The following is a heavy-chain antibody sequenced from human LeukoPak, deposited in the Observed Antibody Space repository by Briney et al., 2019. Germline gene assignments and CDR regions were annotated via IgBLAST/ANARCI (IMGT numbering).Heavy chain of an antibody. V-gene: IGHV3-7*01. D-gene: IGHD3-3*02. J-gene: IGHJ6*02. CDR2: INPDGSAK. CDR3: ARHFSTYSYGLDV. Sequence: GGSLRLSCAASGFTFSNFWMSWVRQAPGKGLEWEANINPDGSAKYYVDSVKGRFTISRDNAENSLYLQMNSLRPEDTAVYYCARHFSTYSYGLDVWGQGTTVTVSS. CDR1: GFTFSNFW.